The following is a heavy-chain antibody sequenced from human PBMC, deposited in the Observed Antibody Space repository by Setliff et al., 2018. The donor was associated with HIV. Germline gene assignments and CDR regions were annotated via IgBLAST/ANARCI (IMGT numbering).Heavy chain of an antibody. CDR1: GFTFSTYG. CDR2: IEHDGSKK. V-gene: IGHV3-30*02. Sequence: GGSLRLSCALSGFTFSTYGMHWVRQAPGKGLEWVTFIEHDGSKKFYADSVKGRFTISRDNSKNTLYLQMNSLRAEDTAIYYCAKTPGRSGYYDWGQGTLVTVSS. D-gene: IGHD3-22*01. J-gene: IGHJ4*02. CDR3: AKTPGRSGYYD.